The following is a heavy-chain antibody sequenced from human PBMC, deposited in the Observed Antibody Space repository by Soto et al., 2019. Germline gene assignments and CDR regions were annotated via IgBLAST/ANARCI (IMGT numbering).Heavy chain of an antibody. CDR3: ARDVNAEPFDL. V-gene: IGHV3-74*01. CDR1: GFPFSRYW. Sequence: GGSLRLSCAGSGFPFSRYWMHWVRRVPGKGLMWVANVVPDGSGTTYADSVKGRFTISRDNAKNMLYLQMNSLRVEDTALYYCARDVNAEPFDLWGQGTLVTVS. CDR2: VVPDGSGT. J-gene: IGHJ5*02.